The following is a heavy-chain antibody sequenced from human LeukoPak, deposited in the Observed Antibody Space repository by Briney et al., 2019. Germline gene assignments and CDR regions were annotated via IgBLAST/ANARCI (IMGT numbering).Heavy chain of an antibody. Sequence: GGSLRLSCAASGFTFSTYARTWVRQAPGKGLEWVSLISGTGGSTYYADSVKGRFTISRDNSKNTLYLQMNSLRAEDTAVYYCAKDYEPLVGVHRWGDWFDPWGQGTLVTVSS. D-gene: IGHD1-26*01. V-gene: IGHV3-23*01. CDR2: ISGTGGST. CDR3: AKDYEPLVGVHRWGDWFDP. CDR1: GFTFSTYA. J-gene: IGHJ5*02.